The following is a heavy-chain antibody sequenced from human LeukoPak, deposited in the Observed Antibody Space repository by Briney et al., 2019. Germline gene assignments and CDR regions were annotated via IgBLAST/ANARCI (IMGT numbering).Heavy chain of an antibody. Sequence: ASVKVSCKASGYTFTGYYMHWVRQAPGQGLEWMGWINPNSGGTNYAQKFQGRVTMTRDTSISTAYMELSRLRSDDTAVYYCARGYCSGGSCYLESYYYGMDVWGQGTTVTVSS. CDR2: INPNSGGT. CDR1: GYTFTGYY. D-gene: IGHD2-15*01. J-gene: IGHJ6*02. CDR3: ARGYCSGGSCYLESYYYGMDV. V-gene: IGHV1-2*02.